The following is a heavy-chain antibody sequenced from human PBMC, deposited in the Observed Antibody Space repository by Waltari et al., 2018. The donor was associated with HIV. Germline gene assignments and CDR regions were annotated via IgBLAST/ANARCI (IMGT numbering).Heavy chain of an antibody. CDR2: INPGGGSA. J-gene: IGHJ4*02. V-gene: IGHV1-46*01. CDR1: GYTFSNSS. D-gene: IGHD2-15*01. CDR3: ARHRSPSYSVMVVVKGSYDY. Sequence: QVQLVQSGAEVKRPGASVKVSCKASGYTFSNSSIHWMRQAPGQGLEWMGIINPGGGSASYAEKFEGRVTMTRDTSANTLYMELRSLTSEDTAVYYCARHRSPSYSVMVVVKGSYDYWGQGTLVTVSS.